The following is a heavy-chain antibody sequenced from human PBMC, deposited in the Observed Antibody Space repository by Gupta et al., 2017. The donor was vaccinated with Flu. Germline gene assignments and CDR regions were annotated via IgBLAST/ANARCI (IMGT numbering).Heavy chain of an antibody. CDR1: GVTFSSYW. V-gene: IGHV3-74*01. CDR2: IKSNESSR. CDR3: ARDALAAAGTEFYYYYGMDV. D-gene: IGHD6-13*01. Sequence: EVQLVESGGGLVQPGESLRLSCAASGVTFSSYWTQWVGHSPGKARVWVSRIKSNESSRSVADSVKGRFTISRDNAKNTLYLQMNSLRAEDTAVYYCARDALAAAGTEFYYYYGMDVWGQGTTVTVSS. J-gene: IGHJ6*02.